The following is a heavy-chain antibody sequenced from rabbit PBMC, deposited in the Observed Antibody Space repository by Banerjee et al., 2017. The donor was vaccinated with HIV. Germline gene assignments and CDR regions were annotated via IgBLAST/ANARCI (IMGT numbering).Heavy chain of an antibody. J-gene: IGHJ3*01. D-gene: IGHD6-1*01. Sequence: QSLEESGGDLVKPGASLTLTCTASGFSFSGSYYMCWVRQAPGKGLEWIACIYTDSSGSSYYASWAKGRFTLSKTSSTTVTLQMTSLTAADTATYFCARENGDAGYGSDLWGQGTLVTVS. V-gene: IGHV1S40*01. CDR1: GFSFSGSYY. CDR3: ARENGDAGYGSDL. CDR2: IYTDSSGSS.